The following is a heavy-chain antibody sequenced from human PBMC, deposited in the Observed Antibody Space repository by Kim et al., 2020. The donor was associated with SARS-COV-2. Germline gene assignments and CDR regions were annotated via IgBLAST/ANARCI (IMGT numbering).Heavy chain of an antibody. J-gene: IGHJ6*02. Sequence: ASVKVSCKASGYTFTSYGISWVRQAPGQGLEWMGWISAYNGNTNYAQKLQGRVTMTTDTSTSTAYMELRSLRSDDTAVYYCARDVYYYDSSGTIPGHYYYYGMDVWGQGTTVTVSS. CDR3: ARDVYYYDSSGTIPGHYYYYGMDV. CDR2: ISAYNGNT. CDR1: GYTFTSYG. D-gene: IGHD3-22*01. V-gene: IGHV1-18*01.